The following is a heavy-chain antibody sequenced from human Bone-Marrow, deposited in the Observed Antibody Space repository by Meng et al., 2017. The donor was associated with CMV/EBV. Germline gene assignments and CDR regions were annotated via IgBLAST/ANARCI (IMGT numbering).Heavy chain of an antibody. CDR3: ARRFSGRPPLGYLNYYYYGMDV. CDR1: GGTFSSYA. V-gene: IGHV1-69*05. Sequence: SVKVSCKASGGTFSSYAISWVRQAPGQGLEWMGGIIPIFGTANYAQKFQGRVTITTDESTSTAYMELSSLRSEDTAVYYCARRFSGRPPLGYLNYYYYGMDVWGQGTTVTVSS. CDR2: IIPIFGTA. D-gene: IGHD3-10*01. J-gene: IGHJ6*02.